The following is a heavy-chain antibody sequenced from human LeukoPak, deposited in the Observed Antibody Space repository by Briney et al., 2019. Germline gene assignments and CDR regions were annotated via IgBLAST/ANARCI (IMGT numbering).Heavy chain of an antibody. Sequence: GRSLRLSCAASGFTFSSYGMHWVRQAPGKGLEWVAVIWYDGSNKYYADSVKGRFTISRDNSKNTLYLQMNSLRAEDTAVYYCARGMEEYGDYSGYWGQGTQVTVSS. CDR1: GFTFSSYG. CDR3: ARGMEEYGDYSGY. CDR2: IWYDGSNK. V-gene: IGHV3-33*01. D-gene: IGHD4-17*01. J-gene: IGHJ4*02.